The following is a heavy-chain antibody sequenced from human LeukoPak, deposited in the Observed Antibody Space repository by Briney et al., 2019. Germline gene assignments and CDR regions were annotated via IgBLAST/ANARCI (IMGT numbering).Heavy chain of an antibody. V-gene: IGHV3-7*01. Sequence: GGSLRLSCAASGFTFSSYWMTWVRQAPGKGLEWVANTKEDGSEKYYVDSVKGRFTISRDNAKNSLYLQMDSLRAEDTAVYYCARDHSSGWYSDYFDYWGQGTLVTVSS. CDR1: GFTFSSYW. J-gene: IGHJ4*02. CDR3: ARDHSSGWYSDYFDY. D-gene: IGHD6-19*01. CDR2: TKEDGSEK.